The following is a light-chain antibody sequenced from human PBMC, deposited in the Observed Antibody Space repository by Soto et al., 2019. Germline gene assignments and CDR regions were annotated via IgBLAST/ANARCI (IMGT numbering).Light chain of an antibody. CDR1: QSISSY. CDR2: AAS. J-gene: IGKJ2*01. CDR3: QQSYSTPPLYT. V-gene: IGKV1-39*01. Sequence: DIQMTQSPSSLSASVGDRVTITCRAGQSISSYLNWYQQKPGKAPKLLIYAASSLQSGVPSRFSGSGSGTDFTLTISSLQLEDFATYYCQQSYSTPPLYTFGQGTKLEIK.